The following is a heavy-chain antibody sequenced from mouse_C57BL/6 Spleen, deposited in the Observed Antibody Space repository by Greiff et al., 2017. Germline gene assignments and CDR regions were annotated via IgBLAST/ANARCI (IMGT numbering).Heavy chain of an antibody. CDR3: ARWGTGTSWFAY. Sequence: VKLVASGAELVKPGASVKISCKASGYAFSSYWMNWVKQRPGKGLEWIGQIYPGDGDTKYNGKFKGKATLTADKSSSTAYMQLSSLTSEDSAVDFCARWGTGTSWFAYWGQGTLVTVSA. J-gene: IGHJ3*01. D-gene: IGHD4-1*01. CDR2: IYPGDGDT. CDR1: GYAFSSYW. V-gene: IGHV1-80*01.